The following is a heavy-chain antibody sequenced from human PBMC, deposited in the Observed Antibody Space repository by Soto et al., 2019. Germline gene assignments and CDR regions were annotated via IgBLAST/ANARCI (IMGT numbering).Heavy chain of an antibody. CDR2: ISAYNGNT. D-gene: IGHD3-3*01. Sequence: ASVKVSCKASGYTFTSYGISWVRQAPGQGLEWMGWISAYNGNTNYAQKLQGRVTMTTDTSTSTAYMELRSLRSDDTAVYYCARAYDFWSGLDSYYGMDVWGQGTTVNVSS. J-gene: IGHJ6*02. CDR3: ARAYDFWSGLDSYYGMDV. V-gene: IGHV1-18*01. CDR1: GYTFTSYG.